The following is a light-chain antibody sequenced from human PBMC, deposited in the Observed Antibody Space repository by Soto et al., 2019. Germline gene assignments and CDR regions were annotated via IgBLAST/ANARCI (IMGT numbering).Light chain of an antibody. V-gene: IGLV2-14*01. Sequence: QSVLTQPASVSGSPGQSITISCTGTSSDFGGYNYVSWYQQHPGKAPKLMIYEVSNRPSGVSNRFSGSKSGNTASLSISGLQTEDEADYYCSSSTSTSALVIFGGGTKVTVL. CDR2: EVS. CDR3: SSSTSTSALVI. J-gene: IGLJ2*01. CDR1: SSDFGGYNY.